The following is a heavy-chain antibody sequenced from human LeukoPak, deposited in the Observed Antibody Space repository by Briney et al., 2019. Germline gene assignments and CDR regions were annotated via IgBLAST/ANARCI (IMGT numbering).Heavy chain of an antibody. D-gene: IGHD3-10*01. Sequence: SETLSLTCTVSGGSISSYYWSWIRQPPGKGLEWIGYIYYSGSTNYNPSLKSRVTISVDTSKNQFSLKLSSVTAADTAVYYCAKMAITMVRGDSYYYYYYMDVWGKGTTVTISS. CDR1: GGSISSYY. J-gene: IGHJ6*03. V-gene: IGHV4-59*01. CDR3: AKMAITMVRGDSYYYYYYMDV. CDR2: IYYSGST.